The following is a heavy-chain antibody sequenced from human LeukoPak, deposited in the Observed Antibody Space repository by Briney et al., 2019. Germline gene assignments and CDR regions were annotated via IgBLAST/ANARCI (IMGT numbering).Heavy chain of an antibody. D-gene: IGHD6-25*01. CDR1: GYTFSSGT. CDR3: GKGSASARPYYFDY. CDR2: TGANGIRT. J-gene: IGHJ4*02. V-gene: IGHV3-23*01. Sequence: PGGSLRVYSAASGYTFSSGTMSWVRQAPRKRKEWILATGANGIRTYYEDSVRGRFIISRDNSKTTLFLQMNSLRTDDTAVYCCGKGSASARPYYFDYWGQGALDTVSS.